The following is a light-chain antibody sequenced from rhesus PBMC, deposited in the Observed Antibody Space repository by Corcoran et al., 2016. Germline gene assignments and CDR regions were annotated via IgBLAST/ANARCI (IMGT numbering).Light chain of an antibody. CDR2: RAD. CDR1: VCVGSY. J-gene: IGKJ1*01. CDR3: PQNNDLLWT. Sequence: EIVMTQSPATLSLSPGVPATLSCRASVCVGSYLAWYQQKPGQAPRRLVHRADFRATGIPDRFRGSGSRTEFTHTISSLGPEGVGIYHEPQNNDLLWTFGQGAKVE. V-gene: IGKV3-40*03.